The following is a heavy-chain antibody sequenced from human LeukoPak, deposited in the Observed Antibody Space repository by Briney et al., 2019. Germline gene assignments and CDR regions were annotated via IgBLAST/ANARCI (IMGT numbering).Heavy chain of an antibody. Sequence: SETLSLTCTVSGGSISSGGYYWSWIRQHPGKGLEWIGYIYYSGSTYYKPSLKSRVTISVDTSKNQFSLKLSSVTAADTAVYYCARYYDSSGYYSDWGQGTLVTVSS. D-gene: IGHD3-22*01. CDR2: IYYSGST. J-gene: IGHJ4*02. V-gene: IGHV4-31*03. CDR3: ARYYDSSGYYSD. CDR1: GGSISSGGYY.